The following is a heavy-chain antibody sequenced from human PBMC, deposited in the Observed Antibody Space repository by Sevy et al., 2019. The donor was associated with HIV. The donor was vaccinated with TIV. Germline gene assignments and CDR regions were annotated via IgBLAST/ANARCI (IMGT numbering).Heavy chain of an antibody. CDR2: ISYDGSDK. D-gene: IGHD4-17*01. CDR1: GFAFSNYYA. Sequence: GGSLRLSCAASGFAFSNYYAMHWVRQAPGKGLEWVALISYDGSDKYYEDSVKGRFTISRDNFKKTLCLQMNSLTTEDTAVYYCARPRANYGDHYSFSAMDVWGQGTTVTVSS. CDR3: ARPRANYGDHYSFSAMDV. V-gene: IGHV3-30-3*01. J-gene: IGHJ6*02.